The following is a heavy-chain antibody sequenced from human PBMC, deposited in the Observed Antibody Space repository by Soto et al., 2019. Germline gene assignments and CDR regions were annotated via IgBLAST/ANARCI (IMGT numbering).Heavy chain of an antibody. Sequence: EVQLVESGGDLVQPGGSLRLSCAASRFTFSDYSMNWVRQAPGKGLEWVSYISGGGETIYYADSVRGRFTISRDNAKNSLFLQMNSLRDEDTAVYYCARESPSSQWLPTRYVDYWGQGTQVTVSS. CDR3: ARESPSSQWLPTRYVDY. J-gene: IGHJ4*02. V-gene: IGHV3-48*02. CDR1: RFTFSDYS. CDR2: ISGGGETI. D-gene: IGHD6-19*01.